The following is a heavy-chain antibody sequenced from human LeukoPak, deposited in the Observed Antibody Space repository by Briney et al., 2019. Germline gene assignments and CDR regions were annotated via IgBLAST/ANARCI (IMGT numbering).Heavy chain of an antibody. D-gene: IGHD2-21*01. CDR1: GFTFSSYA. Sequence: GGSLRLSCAASGFTFSSYAMHWVRQAPGKGLEYVSAISSNGGSTYYANSVKGRFTISRDNAKSTLYLQMNSLRAEDTAVYYCLTIVETDLDAFDIWGQGTKVTVSS. CDR2: ISSNGGST. V-gene: IGHV3-64*01. CDR3: LTIVETDLDAFDI. J-gene: IGHJ3*02.